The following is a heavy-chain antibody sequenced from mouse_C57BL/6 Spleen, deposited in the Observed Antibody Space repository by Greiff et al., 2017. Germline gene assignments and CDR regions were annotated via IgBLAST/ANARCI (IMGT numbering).Heavy chain of an antibody. J-gene: IGHJ1*03. CDR1: GFTFSDYG. CDR2: ISSGSSTI. V-gene: IGHV5-17*01. D-gene: IGHD1-1*01. Sequence: EVMLVESGGGLVKPGGSLKLSCAASGFTFSDYGMHWVRQAPEKGLECVAYISSGSSTIYYADTVKGRFTISRDNAKNTLFLQMTSLRSEDTDMYGGARGSSKWWYFDVWGTGTTVTVSS. CDR3: ARGSSKWWYFDV.